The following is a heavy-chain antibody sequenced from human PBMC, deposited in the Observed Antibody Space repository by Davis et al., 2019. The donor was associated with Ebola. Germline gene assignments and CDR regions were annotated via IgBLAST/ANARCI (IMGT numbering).Heavy chain of an antibody. Sequence: MPGGSLRLSCAVYGGSFSGYYWSWIRQPPGKGLEWIGEINHSGSTNYNPSLKSRVTISVDTSKNQFSLQLSSVTAADTAMYHCASTGGFGDYFDYWGQGTLVTVSS. CDR2: INHSGST. V-gene: IGHV4-34*01. CDR1: GGSFSGYY. D-gene: IGHD3-16*01. CDR3: ASTGGFGDYFDY. J-gene: IGHJ4*02.